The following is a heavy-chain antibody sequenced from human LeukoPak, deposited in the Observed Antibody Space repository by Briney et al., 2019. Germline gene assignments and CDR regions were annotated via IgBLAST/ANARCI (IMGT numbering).Heavy chain of an antibody. D-gene: IGHD5-18*01. Sequence: PGGSLRLSCAASGFTFSSYGMSWVRQAPGKGLEWVSAISGSGGSTYYADSVKGRFTISRDNSKNTLYLQMNSLKTEDTAVYYCASSYSYGPDYWGQGTLVTVSS. CDR3: ASSYSYGPDY. J-gene: IGHJ4*02. V-gene: IGHV3-23*01. CDR1: GFTFSSYG. CDR2: ISGSGGST.